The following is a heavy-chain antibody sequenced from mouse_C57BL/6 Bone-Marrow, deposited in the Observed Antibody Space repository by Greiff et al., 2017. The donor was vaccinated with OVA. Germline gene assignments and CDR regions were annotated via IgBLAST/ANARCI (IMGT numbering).Heavy chain of an antibody. Sequence: EVKLVDSGGGLVQSGRSLRLSCATSGFTFSDFYMEWVRQAPGKGLEWIAASRNKANDYTTEYSASVKGRFIVSRDTSQSILYLQMNALRAEDTAIYYCARDAFYYYGSSYAMDYWGQGTSVTVSS. D-gene: IGHD1-1*01. CDR1: GFTFSDFY. V-gene: IGHV7-1*01. CDR2: SRNKANDYTT. CDR3: ARDAFYYYGSSYAMDY. J-gene: IGHJ4*01.